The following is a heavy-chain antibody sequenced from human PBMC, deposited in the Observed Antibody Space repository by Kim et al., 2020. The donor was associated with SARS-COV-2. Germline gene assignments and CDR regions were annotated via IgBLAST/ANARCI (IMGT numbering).Heavy chain of an antibody. CDR1: RFTFSSYC. Sequence: GGSLRLSCAASRFTFSSYCMNWVRQAPGKGLEWVSTISQNGSGRFYLDSVKGRFAISRDNAKHTLYLQMNSLGADDTAVYYCARGRIYYSSRIDFWGQGT. J-gene: IGHJ6*02. V-gene: IGHV3-7*01. CDR2: ISQNGSGR. CDR3: ARGRIYYSSRIDF. D-gene: IGHD3-10*01.